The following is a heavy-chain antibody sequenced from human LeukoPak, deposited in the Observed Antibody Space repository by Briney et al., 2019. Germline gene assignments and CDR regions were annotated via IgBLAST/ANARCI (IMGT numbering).Heavy chain of an antibody. J-gene: IGHJ4*02. Sequence: ASVEVSCKASGYTFTDYYLHWVRQAPGQGLEWMGIVTPSGGRTTYAQKFQGRVTMTSDTSTSTVYMELSGLRSDDTAVYYCARPNFYDTSGYSYLYYFDYWGQGTLVTVSS. CDR3: ARPNFYDTSGYSYLYYFDY. V-gene: IGHV1-46*01. CDR1: GYTFTDYY. D-gene: IGHD3-22*01. CDR2: VTPSGGRT.